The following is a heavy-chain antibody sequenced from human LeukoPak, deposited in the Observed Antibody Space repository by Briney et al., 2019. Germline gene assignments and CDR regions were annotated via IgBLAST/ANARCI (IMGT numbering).Heavy chain of an antibody. V-gene: IGHV3-7*01. CDR1: GFTLSSYA. Sequence: GGSLRLSCAASGFTLSSYAMSWVRQAPGKGLEWVANIRQDGSEKYYVDSVKGRFTISRDIAKKSLYLQMNSLRAEDTAVYYCARLSAMVRGPEDIYYFEYWGQGTLVTVTS. J-gene: IGHJ4*02. CDR3: ARLSAMVRGPEDIYYFEY. D-gene: IGHD3-10*01. CDR2: IRQDGSEK.